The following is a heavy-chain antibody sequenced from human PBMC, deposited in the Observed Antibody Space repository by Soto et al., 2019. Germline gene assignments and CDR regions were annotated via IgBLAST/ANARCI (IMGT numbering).Heavy chain of an antibody. J-gene: IGHJ3*02. Sequence: EVQLVESGGGLVKPGGSLRLSCAASGFTFSSYSMNWVRQAPGKGLEWVSSISSSSSYIYYADSVKGRFTISRDKAKNSLDLQMNGLRAEDTAVCYFARDEECLVGAAAVTWGAFDSWGQGTMVTVSS. D-gene: IGHD6-25*01. CDR2: ISSSSSYI. CDR3: ARDEECLVGAAAVTWGAFDS. V-gene: IGHV3-21*01. CDR1: GFTFSSYS.